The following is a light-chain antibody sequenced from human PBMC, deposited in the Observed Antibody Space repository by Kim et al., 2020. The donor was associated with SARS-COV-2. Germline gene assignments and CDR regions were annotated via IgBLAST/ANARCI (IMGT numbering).Light chain of an antibody. CDR2: GAS. Sequence: EIVLTQSPGNLSLSPGERATLSCRASQSVSSNYLAWFQQNPGQAPRLLIYGASSRAAGIPDRFSGSGSGTDFTLTISRLEPEDFAVYYCQQYGTSPRTFGQGTKVDIK. V-gene: IGKV3-20*01. CDR3: QQYGTSPRT. CDR1: QSVSSNY. J-gene: IGKJ1*01.